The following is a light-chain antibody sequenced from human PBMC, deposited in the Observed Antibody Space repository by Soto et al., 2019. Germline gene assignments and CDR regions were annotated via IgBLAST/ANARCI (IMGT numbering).Light chain of an antibody. CDR3: QQYGSSPPP. V-gene: IGKV3-20*01. J-gene: IGKJ1*01. CDR2: GAS. Sequence: EIVLTQSPGTLSLSPGERATLSCGASQTVTSNYLAWYQQKPGQAPRLLIFGASIRVTGIPDRFIGSGSGTDFTLTISRLEPEDFAVYYCQQYGSSPPPFGQGTKVDIK. CDR1: QTVTSNY.